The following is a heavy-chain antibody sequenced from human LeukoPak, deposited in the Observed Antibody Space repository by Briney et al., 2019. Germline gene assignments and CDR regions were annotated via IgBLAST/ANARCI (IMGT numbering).Heavy chain of an antibody. CDR3: ATALLITMVRGPPDY. J-gene: IGHJ4*02. V-gene: IGHV3-23*01. D-gene: IGHD3-10*01. Sequence: GGSLRLSCAASGFTFSSYGMSWVRQAPGKGLEWVSAISGSGGSTYYADSVKGRFTISRDNAKNSLYLQMNSLRAEDTAVYYCATALLITMVRGPPDYWGQGTLVTVSS. CDR2: ISGSGGST. CDR1: GFTFSSYG.